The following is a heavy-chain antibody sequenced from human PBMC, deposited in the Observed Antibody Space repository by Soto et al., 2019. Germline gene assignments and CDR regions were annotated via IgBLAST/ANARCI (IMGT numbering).Heavy chain of an antibody. V-gene: IGHV1-18*01. CDR2: ISAYNGNT. J-gene: IGHJ6*02. CDR3: ARDTVVPAALPYYYYYYGMDV. D-gene: IGHD2-2*02. Sequence: ASVNVSCKASGYTFTSYGISWVRQAPGQGLEWMGWISAYNGNTNYAQKLQGRVTMTTDTSTSTAYMELRGLRSDDTAVYYCARDTVVPAALPYYYYYYGMDVWGQGTTVTVSS. CDR1: GYTFTSYG.